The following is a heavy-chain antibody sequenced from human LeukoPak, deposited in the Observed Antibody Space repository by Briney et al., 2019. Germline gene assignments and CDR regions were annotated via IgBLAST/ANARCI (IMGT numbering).Heavy chain of an antibody. CDR2: INPNNGVT. CDR1: GYSFSDNY. D-gene: IGHD5-12*01. J-gene: IGHJ4*02. V-gene: IGHV1-2*02. CDR3: ARAPKSGPNMWYFDY. Sequence: ASVKVSCKPSGYSFSDNYLHWVRQAPGLGLQLLGWINPNNGVTDYAQRFQGRVIMTRDTSISTVYMELSGLKSDDTAVYYCARAPKSGPNMWYFDYWGQGTLVTVSS.